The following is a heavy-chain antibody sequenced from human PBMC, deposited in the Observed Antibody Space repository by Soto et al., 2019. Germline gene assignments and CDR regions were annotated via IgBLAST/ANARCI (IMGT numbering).Heavy chain of an antibody. D-gene: IGHD3-3*01. V-gene: IGHV2-5*02. J-gene: IGHJ4*02. CDR1: GFSLTTSGVG. CDR2: IYWDDDK. Sequence: QITLNESGPTVVRPTETLTLTCRFSGFSLTTSGVGVAWIRQSPGKAPEWLALIYWDDDKRYSASLKSRLPTTKDTTKNQVGLTVSDLDPTDTATYSCAHRVLRTVFRLVTTTAIYFDFWGQGTPVAVSS. CDR3: AHRVLRTVFRLVTTTAIYFDF.